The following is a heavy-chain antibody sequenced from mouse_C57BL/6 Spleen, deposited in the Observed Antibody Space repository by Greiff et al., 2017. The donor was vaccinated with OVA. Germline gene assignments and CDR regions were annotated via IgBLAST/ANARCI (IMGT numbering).Heavy chain of an antibody. CDR3: ARDRSGYGEGD. D-gene: IGHD2-2*01. Sequence: VQLLQSGAELVKPGASVKLSCTASGFTFKDYDMHWVKQRPEQGLEWIGWIDPEDGETNYAQNFKGRATITVDTSSNTAYLQISSLTSEDTAIYYCARDRSGYGEGDWGQGTTLTVSS. J-gene: IGHJ2*01. V-gene: IGHV14-2*01. CDR1: GFTFKDYD. CDR2: IDPEDGET.